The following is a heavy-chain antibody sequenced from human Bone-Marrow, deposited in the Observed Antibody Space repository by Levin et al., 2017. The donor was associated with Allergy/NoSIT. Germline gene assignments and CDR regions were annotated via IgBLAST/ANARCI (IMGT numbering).Heavy chain of an antibody. J-gene: IGHJ6*02. CDR2: IWYDGSNK. Sequence: GGSLRLSCAASGFTFSSYGMHWVRQAPGKGLEWVAVIWYDGSNKYYADSVKGRFTISRDNSKNTLYLQMNSLRAEDTAVYYCARGMQQPERYGMDVWGQGTTVTVSS. V-gene: IGHV3-33*01. D-gene: IGHD6-13*01. CDR3: ARGMQQPERYGMDV. CDR1: GFTFSSYG.